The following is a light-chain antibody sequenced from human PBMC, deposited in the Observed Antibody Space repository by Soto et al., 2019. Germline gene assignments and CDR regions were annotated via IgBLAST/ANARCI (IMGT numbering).Light chain of an antibody. Sequence: EIVLTQSPGTLSLSPGERATLSCRASQSVSSSYLAWYQQKPGQAPRLLMYGASSRATGIPDRFSGSGSGTDFNLTISRLEPEDFAVYYCQQYSSSGGTFGQGTKVEIK. CDR3: QQYSSSGGT. V-gene: IGKV3-20*01. CDR1: QSVSSSY. J-gene: IGKJ1*01. CDR2: GAS.